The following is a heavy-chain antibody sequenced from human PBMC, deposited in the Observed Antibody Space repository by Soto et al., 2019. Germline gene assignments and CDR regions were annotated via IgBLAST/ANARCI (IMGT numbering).Heavy chain of an antibody. CDR1: GYTFTIYG. CDR2: ISAYNGNT. D-gene: IGHD1-20*01. CDR3: ARDPHNWNDAHYFDY. V-gene: IGHV1-18*01. J-gene: IGHJ4*02. Sequence: GASVKVSCTASGYTFTIYGISWVRQAPGQGLEWMGWISAYNGNTNYAQKLQGRVTMTTDTSTSTAYMELRSLRSDDTAVYYCARDPHNWNDAHYFDYWGQGTLVTVSS.